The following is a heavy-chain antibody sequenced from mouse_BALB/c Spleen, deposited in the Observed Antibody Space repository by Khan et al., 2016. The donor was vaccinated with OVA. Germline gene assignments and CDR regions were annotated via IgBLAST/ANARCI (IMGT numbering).Heavy chain of an antibody. CDR1: GYSITSGYY. CDR3: ARDEDGSSYPDWFAY. V-gene: IGHV3-6*02. CDR2: ISYDGSN. Sequence: EVELVESGPGLVKPSQSLSLTCSVTGYSITSGYYWNWIRQFPGNKLEWMGYISYDGSNDYNPSLKNRISITRDTSKNQFFLKLNSVTTEDTATYYWARDEDGSSYPDWFAYWGQGTLVTVSA. J-gene: IGHJ3*01. D-gene: IGHD1-1*01.